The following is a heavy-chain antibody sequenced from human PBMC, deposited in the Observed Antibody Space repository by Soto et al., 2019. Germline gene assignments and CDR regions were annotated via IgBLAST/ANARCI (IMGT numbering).Heavy chain of an antibody. CDR2: IKTKTEGEAT. CDR1: GSTFSNAW. CDR3: VYYDDTSDYYGRIFDY. D-gene: IGHD3-22*01. Sequence: EVQLVESGGGLVKPGGSLRLSCAASGSTFSNAWMSWVRQAPGKGLEWVGHIKTKTEGEATDYAAPVTGRFTISRDDSKNTLYLQMNSMKTEDTAVYYCVYYDDTSDYYGRIFDYWGQGTLVTVSS. V-gene: IGHV3-15*01. J-gene: IGHJ4*02.